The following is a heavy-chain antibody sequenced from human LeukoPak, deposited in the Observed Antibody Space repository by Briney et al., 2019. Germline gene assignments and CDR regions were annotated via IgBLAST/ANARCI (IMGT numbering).Heavy chain of an antibody. D-gene: IGHD3-10*01. CDR2: INHSGST. CDR3: ARARITMVRGASHPNWFDP. V-gene: IGHV4-34*01. Sequence: SETLSLTCAVYGGSFSGYYWSWIRQPPGKGLEWIGEINHSGSTNYNPSLKSRVTISVDTSKNQFSLKLSSVTAADTAVYYRARARITMVRGASHPNWFDPWGQGTLVTVSS. CDR1: GGSFSGYY. J-gene: IGHJ5*02.